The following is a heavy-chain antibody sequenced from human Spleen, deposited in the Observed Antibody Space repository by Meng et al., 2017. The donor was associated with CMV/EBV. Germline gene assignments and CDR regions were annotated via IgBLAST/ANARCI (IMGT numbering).Heavy chain of an antibody. Sequence: GESLKISCAASGFTFSSYAMNWVRQAPGKGLEWVSVIYSGDSSSYYTDSVKGRFTISRDNSKNTLYLQMNSLRAEDTAVYYCARVGHGMDVWGQGTTVTVSS. J-gene: IGHJ6*02. CDR3: ARVGHGMDV. D-gene: IGHD1-26*01. V-gene: IGHV3-23*03. CDR1: GFTFSSYA. CDR2: IYSGDSSS.